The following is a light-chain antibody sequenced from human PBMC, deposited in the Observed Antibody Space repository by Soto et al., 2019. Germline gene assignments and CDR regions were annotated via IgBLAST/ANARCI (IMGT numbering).Light chain of an antibody. Sequence: IVLTQAPATLSLSPGERATLSCRASQSVSGYLAWYQQKPGQAPRLLIYDASNRATGIPARFSGSGSGTDFTLTISRLAPADFAVYFCQKRNSCITFGGGTTVDIK. CDR1: QSVSGY. J-gene: IGKJ4*01. CDR3: QKRNSCIT. CDR2: DAS. V-gene: IGKV3-11*01.